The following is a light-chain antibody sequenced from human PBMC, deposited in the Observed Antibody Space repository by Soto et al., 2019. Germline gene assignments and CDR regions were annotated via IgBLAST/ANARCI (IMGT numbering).Light chain of an antibody. CDR1: QDIYNY. J-gene: IGKJ1*01. V-gene: IGKV1-27*01. CDR2: AAS. CDR3: QKYNGAPWT. Sequence: DIQMTQSPSSLSASVGDRVTITCRASQDIYNYLVWYQQKPGKVPKLLIYAASTLQSGVPSRFSGSGSGTDFTLTINSLQPEDVGTYYCQKYNGAPWTFGQGTKVEI.